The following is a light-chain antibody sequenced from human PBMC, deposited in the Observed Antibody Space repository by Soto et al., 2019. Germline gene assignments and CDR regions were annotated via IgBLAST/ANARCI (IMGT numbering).Light chain of an antibody. CDR2: DAS. J-gene: IGKJ1*01. Sequence: EIVLTQSPGTLSLSPEERATLSCRASQSVSSSYLAWYQQKPGQAPRLLIYDASNRATGIPARFSGSGSGTDFTLTISSLEPEDFAVYYCQQRSNYVTFGQGTKVDIK. CDR3: QQRSNYVT. V-gene: IGKV3D-20*02. CDR1: QSVSSSY.